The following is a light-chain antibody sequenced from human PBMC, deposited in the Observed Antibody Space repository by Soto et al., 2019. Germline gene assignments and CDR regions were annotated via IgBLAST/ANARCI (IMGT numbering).Light chain of an antibody. CDR2: DVS. Sequence: QSVLTQPPSVSGAPGQRVTISCTGSSSNIGAGYDVHWYQQLPGKAPKLMIYDVSDRPSGVSNRFSGSKSGNTASLTISGLQAEDEADYYCSSYTSSSLYVFGTGTKVTVL. CDR1: SSNIGAGYD. V-gene: IGLV1-40*01. CDR3: SSYTSSSLYV. J-gene: IGLJ1*01.